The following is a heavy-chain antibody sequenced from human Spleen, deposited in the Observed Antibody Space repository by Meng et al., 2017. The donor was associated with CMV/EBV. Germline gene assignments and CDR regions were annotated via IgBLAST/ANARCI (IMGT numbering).Heavy chain of an antibody. Sequence: GGSLRLSCAASGFTFSHYPIHWVRQAPGKGLEWVSYISSGGSTIYYADSVKGRFTISRDNAKNSLYLQMNSLRAEDTAVYYCAKGYGRGVDYWGQGTLVTVSS. CDR2: ISSGGSTI. CDR3: AKGYGRGVDY. CDR1: GFTFSHYP. D-gene: IGHD1-26*01. V-gene: IGHV3-48*04. J-gene: IGHJ4*02.